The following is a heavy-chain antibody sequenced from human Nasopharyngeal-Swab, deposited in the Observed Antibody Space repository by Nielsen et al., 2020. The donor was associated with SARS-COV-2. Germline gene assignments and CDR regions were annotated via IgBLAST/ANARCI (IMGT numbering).Heavy chain of an antibody. CDR2: ISYDGSNK. J-gene: IGHJ6*02. Sequence: PAPGKGLEWVAVISYDGSNKYYADSVKGRFTISRDNSKNTLYLQMNSLRAEDTAVYYCARGPGDGMDVWGQGTTVTVSS. V-gene: IGHV3-30-3*01. D-gene: IGHD3-10*01. CDR3: ARGPGDGMDV.